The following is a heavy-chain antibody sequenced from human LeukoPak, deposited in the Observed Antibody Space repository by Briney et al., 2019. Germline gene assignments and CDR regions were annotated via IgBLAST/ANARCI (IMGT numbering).Heavy chain of an antibody. D-gene: IGHD6-6*01. V-gene: IGHV4-4*02. CDR3: ARGGAARLHFQN. Sequence: SSETLSLTCAVSGGSISSSNWWSWVRQPPGKGLEWIGYIYHSGSTNYNPSLQSRVTISVDTSKNQFSLNLNSVTAADTAVYYCARGGAARLHFQNWGQGTLVTVSS. CDR2: IYHSGST. CDR1: GGSISSSNW. J-gene: IGHJ1*01.